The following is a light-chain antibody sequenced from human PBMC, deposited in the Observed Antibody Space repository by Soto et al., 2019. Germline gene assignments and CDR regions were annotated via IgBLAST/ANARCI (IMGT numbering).Light chain of an antibody. J-gene: IGKJ1*01. CDR2: DAS. CDR3: QQYGSSPKT. CDR1: QSVSSD. Sequence: LVFTQPPGNLSVSPSERATLSCRASQSVSSDLAWYQQKHGQAPRLLIYDASNRATGIPDRFSVSGSGTDGTITISRLQPEDVEVYDGQQYGSSPKTFGQGTKVEIK. V-gene: IGKV3-20*01.